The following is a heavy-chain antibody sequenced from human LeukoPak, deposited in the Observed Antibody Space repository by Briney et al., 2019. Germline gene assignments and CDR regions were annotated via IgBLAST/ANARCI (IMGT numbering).Heavy chain of an antibody. J-gene: IGHJ5*01. CDR2: IGTYGGDT. Sequence: ASVKVSCKATSRISWVRQAPGQGLEWMGWIGTYGGDTYYAQKFQGRITVTTDTSTSTVYMELRNLRSDDTAVYYCARDLWNFYDDSGYNRDYDSWGQGTLVTVSS. V-gene: IGHV1-18*01. CDR1: TSR. D-gene: IGHD3-22*01. CDR3: ARDLWNFYDDSGYNRDYDS.